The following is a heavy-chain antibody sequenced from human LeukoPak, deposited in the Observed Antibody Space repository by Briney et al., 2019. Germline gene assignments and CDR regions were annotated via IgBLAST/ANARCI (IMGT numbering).Heavy chain of an antibody. CDR2: ISSSSSTI. Sequence: GGSLRLSCAASGFTFSTYEMNWVRQAPGKGLEWVSYISSSSSTIYYADSVKGRFTISRDNAKNSLYLQMNSLRAEDTAVYYCARDNYDSSTPYYFDYWGQGTLVTVSS. CDR1: GFTFSTYE. D-gene: IGHD3-22*01. V-gene: IGHV3-48*03. J-gene: IGHJ4*02. CDR3: ARDNYDSSTPYYFDY.